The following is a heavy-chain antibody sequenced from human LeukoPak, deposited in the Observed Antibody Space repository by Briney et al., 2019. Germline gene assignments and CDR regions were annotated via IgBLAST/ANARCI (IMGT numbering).Heavy chain of an antibody. J-gene: IGHJ4*02. CDR2: INPSGGST. Sequence: ASVKVSCKASGYTFTSYYMHWVRQAPGQGLEWMGIINPSGGSTSYAQKFQGRVTMTRDTSTSTVYMELSSLRSEDTAVYYCARAGNLYYDYVWGSPTTWEFDYWGQGTLVTVSS. V-gene: IGHV1-46*01. D-gene: IGHD3-16*01. CDR3: ARAGNLYYDYVWGSPTTWEFDY. CDR1: GYTFTSYY.